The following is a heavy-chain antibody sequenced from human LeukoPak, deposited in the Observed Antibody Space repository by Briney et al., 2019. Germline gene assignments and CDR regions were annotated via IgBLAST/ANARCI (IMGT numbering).Heavy chain of an antibody. CDR1: GGSISSSSYY. CDR3: AGDGSGSHEGSGYFDY. Sequence: SETLSLTCTVSGGSISSSSYYWGWIRQPPGRGLEWTGSIYYSGSTYYNPSLKSRVTISVDTSKNQFSLKLSSVTAADPAVYYCAGDGSGSHEGSGYFDYWGQGTLVTVSS. J-gene: IGHJ4*02. V-gene: IGHV4-39*02. D-gene: IGHD1-26*01. CDR2: IYYSGST.